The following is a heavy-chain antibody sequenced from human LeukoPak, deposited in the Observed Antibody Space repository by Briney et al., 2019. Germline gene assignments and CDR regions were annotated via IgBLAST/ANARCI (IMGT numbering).Heavy chain of an antibody. Sequence: SETLSLTCAVSGGSISSSNWWSWVRQPPGKGLEWIGEIYHSGSTNYNPSLKSRVTISVDKSKNQFSLKLSSVTAADTAVYYCARGSLSSWYGEYYFDYWGQGTLVTVSS. V-gene: IGHV4-4*02. D-gene: IGHD6-13*01. CDR3: ARGSLSSWYGEYYFDY. CDR2: IYHSGST. J-gene: IGHJ4*02. CDR1: GGSISSSNW.